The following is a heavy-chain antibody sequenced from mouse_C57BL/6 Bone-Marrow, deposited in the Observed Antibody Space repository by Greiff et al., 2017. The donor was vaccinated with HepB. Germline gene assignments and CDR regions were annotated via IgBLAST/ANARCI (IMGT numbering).Heavy chain of an antibody. Sequence: EVHLVESGAELVRPGASVKLSCTASGFNIKDDYMHWVKQRPDQGLEWIGWIDPENGDTEYASKFQGKATITADTSSNKAYLQLSSLTSEDTAVYYCTSITTVVGMDYWGQGTSVTVSS. CDR2: IDPENGDT. J-gene: IGHJ4*01. V-gene: IGHV14-4*01. D-gene: IGHD1-1*01. CDR1: GFNIKDDY. CDR3: TSITTVVGMDY.